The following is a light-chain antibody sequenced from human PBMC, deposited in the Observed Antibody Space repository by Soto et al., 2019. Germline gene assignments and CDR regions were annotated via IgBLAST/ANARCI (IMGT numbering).Light chain of an antibody. CDR1: SSNIGSNT. CDR2: TAG. V-gene: IGLV1-44*01. J-gene: IGLJ1*01. CDR3: SAWANSLNGYV. Sequence: QSVLTQPLSASASPGQRVTISCSRGSSNIGSNTVDWYQHLPGTAPPRLIFTAGQRPSGVPGRFSGSKSGTSASLAISGLQSEDEGDYYCSAWANSLNGYVFGPGTKVTVL.